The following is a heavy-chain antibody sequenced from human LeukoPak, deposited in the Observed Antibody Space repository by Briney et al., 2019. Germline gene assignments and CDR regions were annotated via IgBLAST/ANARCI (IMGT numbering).Heavy chain of an antibody. V-gene: IGHV3-30-3*02. D-gene: IGHD6-13*01. CDR3: AKSDSPYSSSWYPWGY. CDR1: GFTFSNYA. J-gene: IGHJ4*02. Sequence: GGSLRLSCADSGFTFSNYAMHWVRQTPGKGLEWVAVISYDGSTKYYADSVKGRFIISRDNSKNTLYLQMNTLRPEDTAVYYCAKSDSPYSSSWYPWGYWGQGTLVTVSS. CDR2: ISYDGSTK.